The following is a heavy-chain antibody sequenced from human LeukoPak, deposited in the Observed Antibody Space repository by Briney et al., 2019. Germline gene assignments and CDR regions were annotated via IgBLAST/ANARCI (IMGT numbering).Heavy chain of an antibody. CDR3: ARVGVEGASCYDY. Sequence: ASVKVSCKASGYTFTSYGISWVQQAPGQGLEWMGWINPNSGVTNYAQKFQGRVTMTRDTSISTAYMELSSLRSDDTAVYYCARVGVEGASCYDYWGQGTLVTVSS. V-gene: IGHV1-2*02. D-gene: IGHD2-2*01. CDR2: INPNSGVT. CDR1: GYTFTSYG. J-gene: IGHJ4*02.